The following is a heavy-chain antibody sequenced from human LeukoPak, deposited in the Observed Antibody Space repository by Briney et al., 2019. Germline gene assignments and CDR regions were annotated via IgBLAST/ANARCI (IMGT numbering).Heavy chain of an antibody. CDR3: ARDSPYLDY. J-gene: IGHJ4*02. CDR1: RFTFSSYG. V-gene: IGHV3-33*08. CDR2: IWYDGSNK. Sequence: PGRSLRLSCAASRFTFSSYGMHWVRQSPGKGLEWVAVIWYDGSNKYYADSVKGRFTISRDNSKNTLHLQMNSLRAEDTAVYYCARDSPYLDYWGQGTLVTVSS.